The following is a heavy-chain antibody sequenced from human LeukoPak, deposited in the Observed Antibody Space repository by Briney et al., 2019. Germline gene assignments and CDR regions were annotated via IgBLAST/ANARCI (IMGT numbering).Heavy chain of an antibody. Sequence: ASVKVSCKASGYTFTSYGISWVRQAPGQGLEWMGWISAYNGNTNYAQKLQGRVTMTTDTSTSTAYMELRSLRSDDTAVYYCARAGNDILTGYPLSNAFDIWGQGTMVTVSS. J-gene: IGHJ3*02. CDR3: ARAGNDILTGYPLSNAFDI. D-gene: IGHD3-9*01. CDR2: ISAYNGNT. V-gene: IGHV1-18*01. CDR1: GYTFTSYG.